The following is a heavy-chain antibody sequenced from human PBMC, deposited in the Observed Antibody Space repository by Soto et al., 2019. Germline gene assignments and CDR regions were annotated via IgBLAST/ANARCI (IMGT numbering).Heavy chain of an antibody. Sequence: VGSLRLSCAASGFTFSNAWMSWVRQAPGKGLEWVGRIKSKTDGGTTDYAAPVKGRFTISRDDSKNTLYLQMNSLKTEDTAVYYCTTEIIEAAAPGFDYWGQGTLVTVSS. V-gene: IGHV3-15*01. J-gene: IGHJ4*02. CDR2: IKSKTDGGTT. CDR3: TTEIIEAAAPGFDY. CDR1: GFTFSNAW. D-gene: IGHD6-13*01.